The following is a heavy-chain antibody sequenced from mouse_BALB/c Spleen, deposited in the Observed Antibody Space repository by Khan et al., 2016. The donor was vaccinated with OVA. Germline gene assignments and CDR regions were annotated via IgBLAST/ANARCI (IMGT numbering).Heavy chain of an antibody. Sequence: VQLKESGGGLVQPGGSRKLPCAASGSTFIDYGMAWVRQTPGKGPEWIAFISSVAYSIYYADSVTGRFTISRENAKNTLYLEMSSLRSDDTAMYYCARGGFAYWGQGTLVTVSA. V-gene: IGHV5-15*02. J-gene: IGHJ3*01. CDR1: GSTFIDYG. CDR3: ARGGFAY. CDR2: ISSVAYSI.